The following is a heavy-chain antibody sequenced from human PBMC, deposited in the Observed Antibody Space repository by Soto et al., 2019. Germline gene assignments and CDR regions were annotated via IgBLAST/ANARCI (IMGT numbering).Heavy chain of an antibody. D-gene: IGHD3-3*02. Sequence: QVQLVQSGAEVKKPGSSVKVSCKASGGTFSSYAISWVRQAPGQGLEWMGGIFPIFGTANYAQKFQGRVTITADESTSTAYMELSSLRSEDTAVYYCASAPVSIFGVVITYYCMDVWGQGTTVTVSS. J-gene: IGHJ6*02. V-gene: IGHV1-69*01. CDR2: IFPIFGTA. CDR1: GGTFSSYA. CDR3: ASAPVSIFGVVITYYCMDV.